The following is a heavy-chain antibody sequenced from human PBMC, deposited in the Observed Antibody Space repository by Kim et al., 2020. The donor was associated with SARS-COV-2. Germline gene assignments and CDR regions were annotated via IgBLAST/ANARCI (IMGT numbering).Heavy chain of an antibody. CDR3: ATLKYF. Sequence: GGSLRLSCVASGFTFSNYWMDWVRQTPGKGLEWVANIRGDASEKNYVDSVKGRFTISRDNVKNSVYLQMYSLRAEDTAVYYCATLKYFWGQGILVTVSS. CDR1: GFTFSNYW. CDR2: IRGDASEK. V-gene: IGHV3-7*01. J-gene: IGHJ4*02.